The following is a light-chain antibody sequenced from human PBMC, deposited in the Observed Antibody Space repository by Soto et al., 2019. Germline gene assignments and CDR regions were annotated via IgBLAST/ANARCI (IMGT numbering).Light chain of an antibody. Sequence: EIVLTQFPATLSLSPGDGATLSCRASQSVSSYLAWYQQKRGQAPRLLIYDSSNRATGIPARFSGSGSGTDFSLIISRLEPEDFAVYYCQQRSSWPLTFGGGTKVEIK. CDR3: QQRSSWPLT. CDR1: QSVSSY. CDR2: DSS. V-gene: IGKV3-11*01. J-gene: IGKJ4*01.